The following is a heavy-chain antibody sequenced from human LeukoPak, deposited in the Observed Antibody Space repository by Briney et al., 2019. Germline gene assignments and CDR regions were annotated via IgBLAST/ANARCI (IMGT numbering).Heavy chain of an antibody. D-gene: IGHD3-10*01. CDR2: INHSGST. CDR1: GGSFSGYY. V-gene: IGHV4-34*01. Sequence: SETLSLTCAVYGGSFSGYYWSWIRQPPGKGLEWIGEINHSGSTYYNPSLKSRATISVDTSKNQFSLKLSSVTAADTAVYYCARGIMVRGGPVGYWGQGTLVTVSS. CDR3: ARGIMVRGGPVGY. J-gene: IGHJ4*02.